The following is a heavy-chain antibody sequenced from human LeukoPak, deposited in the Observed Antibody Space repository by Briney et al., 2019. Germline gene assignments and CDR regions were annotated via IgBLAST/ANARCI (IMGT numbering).Heavy chain of an antibody. CDR2: IYYSGST. D-gene: IGHD3-10*01. V-gene: IGHV4-39*07. CDR3: ARAARYYGSGWGNWFDP. CDR1: GGSISSSSYY. J-gene: IGHJ5*02. Sequence: PSETLSLTCTVSGGSISSSSYYWGWIRQPPGKGLEWIGSIYYSGSTYYNPSLKSRVTISVDTSKNQFSLKLSSVTAADTAVYYCARAARYYGSGWGNWFDPWGQGTLVTVSS.